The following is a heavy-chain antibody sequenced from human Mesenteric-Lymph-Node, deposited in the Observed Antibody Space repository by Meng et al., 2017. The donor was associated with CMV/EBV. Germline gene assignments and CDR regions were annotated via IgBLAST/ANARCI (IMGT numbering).Heavy chain of an antibody. D-gene: IGHD3-10*01. CDR1: GGPISSYY. J-gene: IGHJ4*02. Sequence: GSLRLSCTVSGGPISSYYWSWIRQPPGKGLEWIGYIYYSGKTNYNPSLKSRVTISVDTSKNQFSLKLSSVTAADTTVYYCARGGFEELLNWGQGTLVTVSS. V-gene: IGHV4-59*01. CDR2: IYYSGKT. CDR3: ARGGFEELLN.